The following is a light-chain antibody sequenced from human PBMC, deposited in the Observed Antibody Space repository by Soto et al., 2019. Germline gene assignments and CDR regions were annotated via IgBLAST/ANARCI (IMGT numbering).Light chain of an antibody. V-gene: IGKV3-15*01. CDR1: QNGHSN. CDR3: QQYNHWPLT. J-gene: IGKJ4*01. CDR2: DTS. Sequence: EVVMTQSPATLSVSPGDGATLSCRASQNGHSNLAGYQKKPGQAPRLLIYDTSNRATDIPYRFSGGGSGTEFTLTISSLQSEDFAVYYCQQYNHWPLTFGGGTKVEIK.